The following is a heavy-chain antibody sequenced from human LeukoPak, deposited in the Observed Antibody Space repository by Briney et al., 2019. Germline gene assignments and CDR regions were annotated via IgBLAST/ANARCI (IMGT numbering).Heavy chain of an antibody. CDR3: VRADNLYDILTGYYGWFDP. J-gene: IGHJ5*02. CDR2: INPSGGST. V-gene: IGHV1-46*01. Sequence: ASVKVSCKASGYTFTSYYMHWVRQAPGQGLEWMGIINPSGGSTSYAQKFQGRVTMTRDTSTSTVYMELSSLRSEDTAVYYCVRADNLYDILTGYYGWFDPWGQGTLVTVSS. CDR1: GYTFTSYY. D-gene: IGHD3-9*01.